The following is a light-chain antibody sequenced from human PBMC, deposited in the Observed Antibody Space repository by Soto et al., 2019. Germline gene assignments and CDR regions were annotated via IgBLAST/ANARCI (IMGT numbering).Light chain of an antibody. CDR1: SSNIGKNY. Sequence: QSVLTQPPSVSAAPGQKVTISCSGSSSNIGKNYVSWYQQVPGTAPKLLIYDNSKRPSGIPDRFSGSKSGTSGTLGITGLQTGDEADYYCGTWDTSLSAVVFGGGTKLTVL. J-gene: IGLJ2*01. CDR3: GTWDTSLSAVV. V-gene: IGLV1-51*01. CDR2: DNS.